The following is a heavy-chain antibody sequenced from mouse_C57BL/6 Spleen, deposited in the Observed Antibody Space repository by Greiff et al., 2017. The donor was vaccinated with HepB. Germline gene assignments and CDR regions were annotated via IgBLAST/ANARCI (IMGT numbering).Heavy chain of an antibody. CDR1: GYTFTEYT. J-gene: IGHJ4*01. V-gene: IGHV1-62-2*01. D-gene: IGHD2-4*01. Sequence: VKLVESGAELVKPGASVKLSCKASGYTFTEYTIHWVKQRSGQGLEWIGWFYPGSGSIKYNEKFKDKATLTADKSSSTVYMELSRLTSEDSAVYFCARHEDLDYDDYAMDYWGQGTSVTVSS. CDR2: FYPGSGSI. CDR3: ARHEDLDYDDYAMDY.